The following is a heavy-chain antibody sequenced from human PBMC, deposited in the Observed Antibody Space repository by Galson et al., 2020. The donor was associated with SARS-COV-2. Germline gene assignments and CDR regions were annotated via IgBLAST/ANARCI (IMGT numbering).Heavy chain of an antibody. Sequence: ASVKVSCKASGYTFTDHHIHWLRQAPGQGLEWMGWLNPKGDGTVYAQKFLGWVTMTRDMSINTAYMELTWLKSDDTAVYYCARGPKLPIFGDDYGLDVWGQGTTVTVSS. CDR3: ARGPKLPIFGDDYGLDV. V-gene: IGHV1-2*04. CDR2: LNPKGDGT. CDR1: GYTFTDHH. D-gene: IGHD3-3*01. J-gene: IGHJ6*02.